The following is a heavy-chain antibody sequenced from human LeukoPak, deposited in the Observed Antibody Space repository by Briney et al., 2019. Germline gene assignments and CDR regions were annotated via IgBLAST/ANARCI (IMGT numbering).Heavy chain of an antibody. V-gene: IGHV4-31*03. CDR1: GGSISSGGYY. J-gene: IGHJ4*02. D-gene: IGHD3-9*01. CDR3: ARVRYDILTGYTPYLYYFDY. CDR2: IYYSGST. Sequence: PSQTLSLTCTVSGGSISSGGYYWRRIRQHPGKGLEWIGYIYYSGSTYYNPSLKSRVTISVDTSKNQFSLKLSSVTAADTAVYYCARVRYDILTGYTPYLYYFDYWGQGTLVTVSS.